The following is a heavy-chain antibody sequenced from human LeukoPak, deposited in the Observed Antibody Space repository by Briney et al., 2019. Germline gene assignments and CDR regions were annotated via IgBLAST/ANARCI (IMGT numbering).Heavy chain of an antibody. D-gene: IGHD4-17*01. J-gene: IGHJ4*02. Sequence: GGSLRLSCAASGFVFSNYWMTWVSQAPGKGLEWVASINDGGSGKYYVDSVKGRFTISRDNAQKSLYLEMHSLRAEDTAVYFCARAVTSTEGYWGQGTLVTVSS. CDR1: GFVFSNYW. CDR3: ARAVTSTEGY. CDR2: INDGGSGK. V-gene: IGHV3-7*03.